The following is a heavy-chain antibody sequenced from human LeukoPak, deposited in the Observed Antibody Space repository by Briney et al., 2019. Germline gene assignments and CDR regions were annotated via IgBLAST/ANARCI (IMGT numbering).Heavy chain of an antibody. CDR2: IIPILGIA. Sequence: WASVKVSCKASGGTFSSYAISWVRQAPGQVLEWMGRIIPILGIANYAQKFQGRVTITADKSTSTAYMELSSLRSEDTAVYYCARDVREPEGVWGQGTTVTVSS. D-gene: IGHD1-14*01. CDR1: GGTFSSYA. J-gene: IGHJ6*02. V-gene: IGHV1-69*04. CDR3: ARDVREPEGV.